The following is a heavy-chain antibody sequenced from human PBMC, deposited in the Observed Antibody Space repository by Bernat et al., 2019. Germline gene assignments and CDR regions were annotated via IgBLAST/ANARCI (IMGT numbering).Heavy chain of an antibody. V-gene: IGHV3-33*01. CDR1: GFTFSSYG. CDR2: IWYDGSNK. CDR3: ARSREVAGTRGYYYYYGMDV. J-gene: IGHJ6*02. D-gene: IGHD6-19*01. Sequence: QVQLVESGGGVVQPGRSLRLSCAASGFTFSSYGMHWVRQAPGKGLEWVAVIWYDGSNKYYADSWKGRFTISRDNSKNTLYLQMNSLRAEDTAVYYCARSREVAGTRGYYYYYGMDVWGQGTTVTVSS.